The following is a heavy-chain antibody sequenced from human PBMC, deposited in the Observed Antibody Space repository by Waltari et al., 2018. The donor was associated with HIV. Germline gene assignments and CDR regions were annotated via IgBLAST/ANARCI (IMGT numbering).Heavy chain of an antibody. CDR3: VKDRLALGSAYWSGSNDGMDV. V-gene: IGHV3-43*01. Sequence: EVRLVGLGGAVVQPGGSLSLTCEVTGFTFADYTRYWVCQGLGKGLGWVGFTSWDGGCRSFGDSGEGRFTIDRDNNRSSLYLDLRRLTLDDSGVYYGVKDRLALGSAYWSGSNDGMDVWGQGTTVIVS. J-gene: IGHJ6*02. D-gene: IGHD3-3*01. CDR1: GFTFADYT. CDR2: TSWDGGCR.